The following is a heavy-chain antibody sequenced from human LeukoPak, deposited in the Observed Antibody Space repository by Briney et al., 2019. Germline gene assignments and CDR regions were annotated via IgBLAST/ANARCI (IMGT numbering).Heavy chain of an antibody. J-gene: IGHJ4*02. D-gene: IGHD3-22*01. CDR2: IYTSGST. V-gene: IGHV4-4*07. CDR3: ARDRYYYDSSGYLFDY. CDR1: GGSISSYY. Sequence: SETLSLTCTVSGGSISSYYWRWIRQPAGKGLEWIGRIYTSGSTNYNPSLKSRVTMSVDTSKNQFSLKLSSVTAADTAVYYCARDRYYYDSSGYLFDYWGQGTLVTVSS.